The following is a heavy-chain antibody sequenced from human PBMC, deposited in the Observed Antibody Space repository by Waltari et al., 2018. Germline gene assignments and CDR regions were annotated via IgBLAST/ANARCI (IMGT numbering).Heavy chain of an antibody. CDR1: GFTFSRSV. D-gene: IGHD1-26*01. V-gene: IGHV3-30-3*01. J-gene: IGHJ4*01. Sequence: QVQLVESGGGVVQPGGSMSLSCAASGFTFSRSVMQWVRQAPGKGLEWVASISYDENKKYYADSVRGRITISRDNSKNTLYLQVSSLRVEDTAIYYCARYRMTATTIGEGIDCWGQGTLVTVSS. CDR3: ARYRMTATTIGEGIDC. CDR2: ISYDENKK.